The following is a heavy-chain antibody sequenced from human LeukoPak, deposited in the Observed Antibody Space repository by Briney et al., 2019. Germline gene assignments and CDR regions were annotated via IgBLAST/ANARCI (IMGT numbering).Heavy chain of an antibody. V-gene: IGHV3-48*01. CDR3: ARDLRWLQTFDH. CDR2: ISRSSSSK. D-gene: IGHD5-24*01. Sequence: GGSLRLSCAASGFTFSSYSMNWVRQAPGKGLEWVAYISRSSSSKHYADSVKGRFTISRDNAKNSLYLQMNSLTPEDTAVYFCARDLRWLQTFDHWGQGSLVSVSS. J-gene: IGHJ4*02. CDR1: GFTFSSYS.